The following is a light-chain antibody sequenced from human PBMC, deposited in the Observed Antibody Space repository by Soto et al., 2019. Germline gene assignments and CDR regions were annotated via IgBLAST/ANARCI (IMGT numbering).Light chain of an antibody. CDR1: RSNVGRNS. CDR3: AAWDASLNAWV. Sequence: QSVVTQPPSASQTPGQRVTISCSGSRSNVGRNSVSWYQHVPGTAPKLLIYSHDQRPSGVPDRISASRSGTAASLAISGLRSEDEAFYYCAAWDASLNAWVFGVWPQLTV. J-gene: IGLJ3*02. CDR2: SHD. V-gene: IGLV1-44*01.